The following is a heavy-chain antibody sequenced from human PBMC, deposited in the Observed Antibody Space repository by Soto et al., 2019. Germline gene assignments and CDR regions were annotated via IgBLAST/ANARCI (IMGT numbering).Heavy chain of an antibody. V-gene: IGHV3-48*03. J-gene: IGHJ5*02. D-gene: IGHD6-19*01. CDR1: GFTFSSYE. CDR2: ISSSGSTI. Sequence: GGSLRLSCAASGFTFSSYEMNWVRQAPGKGLEWVSYISSSGSTIYYADSVKGRFTISRDNAKNSLYLQMNSLRAEDTAVYYCARLRIAVASNWFDPWGQGTLVTVSS. CDR3: ARLRIAVASNWFDP.